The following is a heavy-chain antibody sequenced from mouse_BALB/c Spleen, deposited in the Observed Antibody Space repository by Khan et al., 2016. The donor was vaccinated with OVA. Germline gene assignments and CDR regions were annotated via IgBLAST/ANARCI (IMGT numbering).Heavy chain of an antibody. CDR2: ISYSGNT. CDR1: GYSFTSYYV. V-gene: IGHV3-2*02. Sequence: VQLKESGPGLVKPSQSLSLTCTVSGYSFTSYYVWYLIRPFPENQLEWMGFISYSGNTKYNPSLKRRISFTRDTSKNQFFLQLNTVTTEDTATYYCASVDGGDFDYWGQGTTVTVSS. D-gene: IGHD2-3*01. J-gene: IGHJ2*01. CDR3: ASVDGGDFDY.